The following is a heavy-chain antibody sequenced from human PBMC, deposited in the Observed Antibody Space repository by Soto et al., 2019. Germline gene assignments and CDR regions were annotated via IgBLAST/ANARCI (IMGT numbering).Heavy chain of an antibody. J-gene: IGHJ3*02. CDR1: GFTFGDYA. V-gene: IGHV3-49*04. D-gene: IGHD6-6*01. CDR3: TSSYSSSSHDAFDI. Sequence: GGSLRLSCTASGFTFGDYAMSWVRQAPGKGLEWVGFIRSKAYGGTTEYAASVKGRFTISRDDSKSIAYLQMNSLKTEDTAVYYCTSSYSSSSHDAFDIWGQGTMVTVSS. CDR2: IRSKAYGGTT.